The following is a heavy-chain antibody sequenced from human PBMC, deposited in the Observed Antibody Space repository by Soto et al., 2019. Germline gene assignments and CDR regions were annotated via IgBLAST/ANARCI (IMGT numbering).Heavy chain of an antibody. V-gene: IGHV3-30*18. Sequence: QVQLVESGGGVVQPGRSLRLSCAASGFTFSNYGMHWVRQAPGKGLEWVAVISYDGRNKYSADSVKGRFTICRDNSKKTLYLQVNSLRTEDTAVYYCAKAGPDGDYTGSDHYSYCYAMDVWGQGTTVTVSS. D-gene: IGHD4-17*01. CDR1: GFTFSNYG. CDR3: AKAGPDGDYTGSDHYSYCYAMDV. J-gene: IGHJ6*02. CDR2: ISYDGRNK.